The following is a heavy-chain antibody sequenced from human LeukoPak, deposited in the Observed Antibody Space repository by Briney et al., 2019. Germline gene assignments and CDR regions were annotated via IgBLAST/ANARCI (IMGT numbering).Heavy chain of an antibody. D-gene: IGHD6-19*01. V-gene: IGHV4-59*08. J-gene: IGHJ4*02. CDR2: IHYSGST. CDR1: PVTICSYY. Sequence: SETLSLTCTLSPVTICSYYWNWLRQPPGKGLEWIGYIHYSGSTKYNPSLKSRVTISVDTSKNQFYLKLSSVTPAGPSVYYCARWYSSGWALDYWGQGTLVTVSS. CDR3: ARWYSSGWALDY.